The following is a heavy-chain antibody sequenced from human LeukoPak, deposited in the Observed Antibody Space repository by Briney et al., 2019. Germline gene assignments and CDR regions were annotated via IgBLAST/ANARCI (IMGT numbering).Heavy chain of an antibody. V-gene: IGHV3-48*01. CDR2: ISISGSTI. CDR3: ASYDSSGYYYYFDY. D-gene: IGHD3-22*01. Sequence: PGGSLRLSRAASGFTFSSCSMNWVRQAPGKGLEWVSYISISGSTIYYADSVKGRFTISRDNAKNSLYLQMNSLRAEDTAVYYCASYDSSGYYYYFDYWGQGTLVTVSS. CDR1: GFTFSSCS. J-gene: IGHJ4*02.